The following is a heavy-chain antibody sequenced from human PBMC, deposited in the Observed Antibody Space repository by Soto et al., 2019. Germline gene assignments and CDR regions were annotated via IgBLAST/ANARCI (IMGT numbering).Heavy chain of an antibody. Sequence: GGSLRLSCAASGFTVSSNYMSWVRQAPGKGLEWASVIYSGGSTYYADSVKGRFTISRDNSKNTLYLQMNSLRAEDTAVYYCARWGAGYCSGGSCYSDVYYFDYWGQGTLVTVSS. CDR2: IYSGGST. CDR1: GFTVSSNY. J-gene: IGHJ4*02. D-gene: IGHD2-15*01. V-gene: IGHV3-66*01. CDR3: ARWGAGYCSGGSCYSDVYYFDY.